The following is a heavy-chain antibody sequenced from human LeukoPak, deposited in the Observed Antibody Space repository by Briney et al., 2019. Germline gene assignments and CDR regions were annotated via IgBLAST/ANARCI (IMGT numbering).Heavy chain of an antibody. D-gene: IGHD1-1*01. CDR2: ISHTGDIV. Sequence: SETLSLTCAVYGGSFSNYYWTWIRLTPGRGLEWIGEISHTGDIVNYKPSLRSRVTISVASSKKQFSLKLTSVTAADTGVYYCARVPDITARPCDTWGPGTLVTVSS. CDR1: GGSFSNYY. V-gene: IGHV4-34*01. CDR3: ARVPDITARPCDT. J-gene: IGHJ5*02.